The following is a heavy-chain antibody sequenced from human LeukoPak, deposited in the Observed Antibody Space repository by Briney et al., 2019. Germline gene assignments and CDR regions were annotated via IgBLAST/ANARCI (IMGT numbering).Heavy chain of an antibody. CDR2: ISGSGGST. D-gene: IGHD3-22*01. J-gene: IGHJ4*02. CDR3: AKDEYDSSGYYDY. V-gene: IGHV3-23*01. Sequence: QPGGSLRLSCAASGFTFSDYYMSRIRQAPGKGLEWVSAISGSGGSTYYADSVKGRFTISRDNSKNTLYLQMNSLRAEDTAVYYCAKDEYDSSGYYDYWGQGTLVTVSS. CDR1: GFTFSDYY.